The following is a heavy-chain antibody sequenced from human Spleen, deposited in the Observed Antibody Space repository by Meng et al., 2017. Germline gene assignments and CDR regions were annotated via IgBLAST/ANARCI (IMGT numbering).Heavy chain of an antibody. Sequence: GESLKISCAASGFTFSSYSMNWVRQAPGKGLEWVSSISSSSSYIYYADSVKGRFTISRDNAKNSLYLQMNSLRAEDTAVYYCARDPYSGYPFDYWGQGTLVTVSS. CDR1: GFTFSSYS. CDR3: ARDPYSGYPFDY. D-gene: IGHD5-12*01. J-gene: IGHJ4*02. CDR2: ISSSSSYI. V-gene: IGHV3-21*01.